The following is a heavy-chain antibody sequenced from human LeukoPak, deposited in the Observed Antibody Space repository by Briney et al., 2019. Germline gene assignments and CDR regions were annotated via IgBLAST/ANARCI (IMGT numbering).Heavy chain of an antibody. V-gene: IGHV4-59*01. Sequence: KPSETLSLTCTVSGGSISSYYWSWIRQPPGKGLEWIGYIYYSGSTNYNPSLKSRVTISVDTSKNQFSLKLSSVTAADTAVYYCARGLGYGSGSYYLDYWGQGTLVTVSS. CDR1: GGSISSYY. J-gene: IGHJ4*02. CDR3: ARGLGYGSGSYYLDY. CDR2: IYYSGST. D-gene: IGHD3-10*01.